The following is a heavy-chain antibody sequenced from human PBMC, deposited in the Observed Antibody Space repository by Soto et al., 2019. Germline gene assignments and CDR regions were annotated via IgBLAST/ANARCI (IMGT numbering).Heavy chain of an antibody. D-gene: IGHD3-16*01. CDR2: IFHDDSGT. CDR3: FRGGVTSRTFDY. CDR1: GYIIKNYW. V-gene: IGHV5-51*01. Sequence: GESLKISCKASGYIIKNYWIGWVRQMPGQGLEWMGIIFHDDSGTRYSPSFHGHVTISVDKSISTAYVQWSSLKASYSSIYYCFRGGVTSRTFDYWGQGTLVTVSS. J-gene: IGHJ4*02.